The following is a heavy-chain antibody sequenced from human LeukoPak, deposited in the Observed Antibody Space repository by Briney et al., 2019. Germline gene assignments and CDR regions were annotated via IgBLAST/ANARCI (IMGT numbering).Heavy chain of an antibody. CDR2: IYYSGST. CDR3: ARVGGYSYGYRSPSSPYYYYYYGMDV. V-gene: IGHV4-59*01. Sequence: SETLSLTCTVSGGSISSYYGSWVRQPPGKGREWIGYIYYSGSTNYNPSLKSRVTISVDTSKNQCSLKLSSVTAADTAVYYCARVGGYSYGYRSPSSPYYYYYYGMDVWGQGTTVTVSS. CDR1: GGSISSYY. D-gene: IGHD5-18*01. J-gene: IGHJ6*02.